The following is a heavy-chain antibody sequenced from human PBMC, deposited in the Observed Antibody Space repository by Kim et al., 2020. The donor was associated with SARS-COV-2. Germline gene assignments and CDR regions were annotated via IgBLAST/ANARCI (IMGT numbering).Heavy chain of an antibody. V-gene: IGHV4-34*01. CDR2: INHSGST. CDR3: ARGRPVTIFGVVITSNNWFDP. Sequence: SETLSLTCAVYGGSFSGYYWSWIRQPPGKGLEWIGEINHSGSTNYNPSLKSRVTISVDTSKNQFSLKLSSVTAADTAVYYCARGRPVTIFGVVITSNNWFDPWGQGTLVTVSS. J-gene: IGHJ5*02. CDR1: GGSFSGYY. D-gene: IGHD3-3*01.